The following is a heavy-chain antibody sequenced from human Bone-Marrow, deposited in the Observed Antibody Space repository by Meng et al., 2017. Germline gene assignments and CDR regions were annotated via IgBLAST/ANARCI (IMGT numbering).Heavy chain of an antibody. CDR3: ARGSKTIVRGVTTDAFDI. D-gene: IGHD3-10*01. V-gene: IGHV3-21*04. J-gene: IGHJ3*02. CDR2: MSSIGSFM. CDR1: GFTFSSYS. Sequence: ESLKISCAASGFTFSSYSMNWVRQAPGKGLECVSSMSSIGSFMYYADSVKGRFTISRDNAENSLYLQMNSLRAEDTAVYYCARGSKTIVRGVTTDAFDIWGQGTMVTVSS.